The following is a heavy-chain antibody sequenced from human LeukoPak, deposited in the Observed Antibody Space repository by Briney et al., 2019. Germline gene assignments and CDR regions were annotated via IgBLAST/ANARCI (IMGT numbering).Heavy chain of an antibody. Sequence: GGSLRLSCAASGFTFSSYAIRWVRQAPGKGLEWVAVISYDGSNKYYADSVKGRFTISRDNSKNTLYLQMNSLRAEDTAVYYCASSSWYGGYYCYGMDVWGQGTTVTVSS. CDR3: ASSSWYGGYYCYGMDV. D-gene: IGHD6-13*01. J-gene: IGHJ6*02. CDR1: GFTFSSYA. CDR2: ISYDGSNK. V-gene: IGHV3-30-3*01.